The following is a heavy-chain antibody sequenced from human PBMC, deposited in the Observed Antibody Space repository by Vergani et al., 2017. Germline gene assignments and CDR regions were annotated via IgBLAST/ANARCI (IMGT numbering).Heavy chain of an antibody. CDR2: ISSSSSTI. V-gene: IGHV3-48*02. CDR1: GFTFSSYS. J-gene: IGHJ6*03. D-gene: IGHD1-1*01. Sequence: VQLVESGGGLVQPGGSLRLSCAASGFTFSSYSMNWVRQAPGKGLEWVSYISSSSSTIYYADSVKGRFTISRDNAKNSLYLQMNSLRDEDTAVYYCARDRIQLERLDYYYYYMDVWGKGTTVTVSS. CDR3: ARDRIQLERLDYYYYYMDV.